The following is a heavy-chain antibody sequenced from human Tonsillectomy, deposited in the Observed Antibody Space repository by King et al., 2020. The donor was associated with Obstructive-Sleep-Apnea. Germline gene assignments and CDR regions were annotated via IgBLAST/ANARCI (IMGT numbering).Heavy chain of an antibody. CDR2: IYYSGST. CDR3: ARDHDCRGWFDP. CDR1: GGSISTYY. J-gene: IGHJ5*02. Sequence: QLQESGPGLVKPSETLSLTCTVSGGSISTYYWNWIRQPPGKGLEWIGYIYYSGSTNYNPSLKSRVTISLDTSKNQFSLKLSSVTAADTAFDYCARDHDCRGWFDPWGQGTLVTVSS. V-gene: IGHV4-59*01. D-gene: IGHD2-21*01.